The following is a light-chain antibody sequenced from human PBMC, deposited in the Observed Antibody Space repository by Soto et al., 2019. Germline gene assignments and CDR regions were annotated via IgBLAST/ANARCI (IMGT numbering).Light chain of an antibody. J-gene: IGKJ5*01. CDR3: QQLHSYPFT. CDR1: QGVSSS. Sequence: IKLTQSPPSLSASVGDRVTITCRASQGVSSSLAWYHQQPGKAPKLLIYAATTLQSGVPSRFSGSGSGTDFTLTINSLQPEDFATYYCQQLHSYPFTFGQGTRLEI. CDR2: AAT. V-gene: IGKV1-9*01.